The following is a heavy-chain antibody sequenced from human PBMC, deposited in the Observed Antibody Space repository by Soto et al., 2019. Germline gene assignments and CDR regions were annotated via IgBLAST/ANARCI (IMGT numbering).Heavy chain of an antibody. CDR2: INAGNGNT. J-gene: IGHJ4*02. Sequence: QVQLVQSGAEVKKPGASVEVSCKASGYIFTSYTMHWVRQAPGQRLEWMGWINAGNGNTKYTQKFQGRVTLTTDPSASTAYMELTSLRFEDTAVYYCARDPALDYWGQGTLVTVFS. CDR1: GYIFTSYT. CDR3: ARDPALDY. V-gene: IGHV1-3*01.